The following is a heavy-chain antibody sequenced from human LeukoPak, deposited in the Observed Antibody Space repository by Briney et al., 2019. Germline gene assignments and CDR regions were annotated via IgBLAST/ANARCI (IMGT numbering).Heavy chain of an antibody. J-gene: IGHJ4*02. CDR1: GYTFTGYY. CDR2: INPNSGAA. V-gene: IGHV1-2*02. D-gene: IGHD5-18*01. CDR3: ARGGIQLWFLVDY. Sequence: ASVKVSIKSSGYTFTGYYMQWVRQAPGQGLEWMGYINPNSGAATYAQKFQGRVTMTRDTSISAAYMELSRLRSDDTAVYYCARGGIQLWFLVDYWGEGTLVTVSS.